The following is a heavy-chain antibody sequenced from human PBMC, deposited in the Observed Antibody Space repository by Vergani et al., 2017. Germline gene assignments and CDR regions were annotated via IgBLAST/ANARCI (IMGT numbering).Heavy chain of an antibody. CDR2: IYYSGST. Sequence: QLQLQESGPGLVKPSETLSLTCTVSGGSISSSSYYWGWIRQPPGKGLEWIGSIYYSGSTYYNPSLKSRVTISVDTSKNQFSLKLNSVTAADTAVYYCARVVGYGHFDLWGRGTLVTVSS. CDR1: GGSISSSSYY. CDR3: ARVVGYGHFDL. J-gene: IGHJ2*01. V-gene: IGHV4-39*07. D-gene: IGHD1-26*01.